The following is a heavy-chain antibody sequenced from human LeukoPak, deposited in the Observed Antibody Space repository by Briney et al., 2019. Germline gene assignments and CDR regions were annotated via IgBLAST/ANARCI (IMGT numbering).Heavy chain of an antibody. D-gene: IGHD3-22*01. CDR2: IYYSGST. CDR3: ARGEYYYDSSGYPYAFDI. V-gene: IGHV4-59*01. Sequence: SETLSLTCTVSGGSISSYYWSWIRQPPGKGLEWIGYIYYSGSTNYNPSLKSRVTISVDTSKNQFSLKLSSVTAADTAVYYCARGEYYYDSSGYPYAFDIWGQGKMVTVSS. J-gene: IGHJ3*02. CDR1: GGSISSYY.